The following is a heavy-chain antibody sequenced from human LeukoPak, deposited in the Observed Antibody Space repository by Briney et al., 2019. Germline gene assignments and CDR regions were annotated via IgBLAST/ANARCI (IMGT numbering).Heavy chain of an antibody. CDR1: GYTFTSYG. V-gene: IGHV1-18*01. CDR2: ISAYNGNT. CDR3: ARDKGTSYLSSFDY. Sequence: ASVKVSRKASGYTFTSYGITWVRQAPGQGLEWMGWISAYNGNTNYAQKVQGRVTMTTDTSTRTAYMELRSLRSDDTAVYYCARDKGTSYLSSFDYWGQGTLVTVSS. J-gene: IGHJ4*02. D-gene: IGHD6-6*01.